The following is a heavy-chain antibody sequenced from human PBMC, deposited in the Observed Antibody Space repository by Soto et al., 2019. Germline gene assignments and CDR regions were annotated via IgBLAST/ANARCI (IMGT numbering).Heavy chain of an antibody. J-gene: IGHJ4*02. D-gene: IGHD2-8*01. Sequence: SETLSLTCTVSGGSISSYYWSWIRQPPGKGLEWIGYIYYSGSTNYNPSLKSRVTISVDTSKNQFSLKLSSVTAADTAVYYCARASNTLMYYFDYWGQGTLVTVSS. CDR1: GGSISSYY. CDR2: IYYSGST. CDR3: ARASNTLMYYFDY. V-gene: IGHV4-59*01.